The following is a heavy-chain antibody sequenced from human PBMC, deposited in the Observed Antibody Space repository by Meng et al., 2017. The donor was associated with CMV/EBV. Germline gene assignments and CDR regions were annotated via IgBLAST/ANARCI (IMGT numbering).Heavy chain of an antibody. CDR3: VRNGYCTSATCYGAFDI. Sequence: GGSLRLSCAAPGFTLSSNWMHWVRQAPGKGLVWVSRISNDGSSTSYADSVKGRFIISRDIAKNTLYLQMHSLRAEDTAVYYCVRNGYCTSATCYGAFDIWGQGTMVTVSS. J-gene: IGHJ3*02. CDR2: ISNDGSST. CDR1: GFTLSSNW. D-gene: IGHD2-2*01. V-gene: IGHV3-74*01.